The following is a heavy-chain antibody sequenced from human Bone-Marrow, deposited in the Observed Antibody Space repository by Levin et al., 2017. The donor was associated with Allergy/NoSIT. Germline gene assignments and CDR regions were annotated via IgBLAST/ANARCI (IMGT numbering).Heavy chain of an antibody. CDR2: ISAYNGNT. D-gene: IGHD2-2*01. Sequence: ASVKVSCKASGYTFTSYGISWVRQAPGQGLEWMGWISAYNGNTNYAQKLQGRVTMTTDTSTSTAYMELRSLRSDDTAVYYCARIVVVVPAAMAFFDYWGQGTLVTVSS. CDR1: GYTFTSYG. CDR3: ARIVVVVPAAMAFFDY. V-gene: IGHV1-18*01. J-gene: IGHJ4*02.